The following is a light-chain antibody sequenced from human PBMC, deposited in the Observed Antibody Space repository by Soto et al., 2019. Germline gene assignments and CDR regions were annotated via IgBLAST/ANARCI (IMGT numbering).Light chain of an antibody. Sequence: DIVLTQTPLSSPVTLGQPASISCRSSQSLVHGDGNTYFNWLLQRPGQPPRLLIYKISKRLPGVPDRFSGSGAGTDFTMKISRVEAEDVGVYYCMQATQSYTFGQGTKLEIK. CDR2: KIS. J-gene: IGKJ2*01. V-gene: IGKV2-24*01. CDR3: MQATQSYT. CDR1: QSLVHGDGNTY.